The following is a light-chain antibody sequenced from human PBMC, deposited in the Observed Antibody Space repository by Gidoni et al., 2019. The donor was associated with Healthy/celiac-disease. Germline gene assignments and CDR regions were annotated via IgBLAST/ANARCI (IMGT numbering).Light chain of an antibody. CDR2: EGS. V-gene: IGLV2-23*01. J-gene: IGLJ3*02. CDR1: SSDVGSYNL. Sequence: QSALTQPASVSGSPGQSITISCTGTSSDVGSYNLVSWYQQHPGKAPKLIIYEGSKRPSGVSNRFSCSKSGNTASLTISGLQAEDEADYYCCSYAGSWVFGGGTKLTVL. CDR3: CSYAGSWV.